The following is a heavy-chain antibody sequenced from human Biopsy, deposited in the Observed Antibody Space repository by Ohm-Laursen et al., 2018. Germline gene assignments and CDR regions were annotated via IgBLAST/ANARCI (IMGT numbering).Heavy chain of an antibody. Sequence: SLRLSCSASGFTFRNYALHWVRQAPGKGLEHVSTISSNGGGRFYADSVKGRFTISRDTSRNTLYMQMNSLRVEDTALYYCARDAEEFDSSGPRFDYWGQGTLVTVSS. V-gene: IGHV3-64*04. CDR2: ISSNGGGR. CDR1: GFTFRNYA. CDR3: ARDAEEFDSSGPRFDY. J-gene: IGHJ4*02. D-gene: IGHD3-22*01.